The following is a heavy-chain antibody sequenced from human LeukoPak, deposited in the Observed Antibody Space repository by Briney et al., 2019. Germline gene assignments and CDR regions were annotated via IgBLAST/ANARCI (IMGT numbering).Heavy chain of an antibody. J-gene: IGHJ4*02. Sequence: PGGSLRLSCAASGFSFSNYNMNWVRQTPGKGLEWVSSITRGSIYTFYADSVKGRFTISRDNAKNSLSLQMNSLRAEDTAVYYCARDLSGVTGYTYGRGIDYWGQGTLVTVSS. D-gene: IGHD5-18*01. CDR1: GFSFSNYN. CDR3: ARDLSGVTGYTYGRGIDY. CDR2: ITRGSIYT. V-gene: IGHV3-21*01.